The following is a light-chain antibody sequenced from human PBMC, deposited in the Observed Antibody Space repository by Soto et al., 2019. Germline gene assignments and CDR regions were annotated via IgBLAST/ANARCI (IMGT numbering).Light chain of an antibody. CDR3: SSYTSSSSLV. J-gene: IGLJ1*01. Sequence: QSALSQPASVSGSPGQTITISCTGTSTDVGGYNAVSWYQHHPGKAPKLIIYEVTHRPSGVSDRFSASKSGNTASLTISGLQAEDEADYYCSSYTSSSSLVFGTGTKLTVL. CDR2: EVT. CDR1: STDVGGYNA. V-gene: IGLV2-14*01.